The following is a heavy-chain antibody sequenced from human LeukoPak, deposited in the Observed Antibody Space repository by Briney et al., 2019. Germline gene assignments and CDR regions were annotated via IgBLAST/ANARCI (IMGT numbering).Heavy chain of an antibody. J-gene: IGHJ3*02. CDR2: INHSGST. CDR3: ARQYYSDSSGSRDAFNI. D-gene: IGHD3-22*01. V-gene: IGHV4-34*01. Sequence: SETLSLTCAVYGGSFSGYYRSWIRQPPGKGLEWIGEINHSGSTNYNPPLKSRVTISVDTSKNQFSLKLSSVTAADTAVYYCARQYYSDSSGSRDAFNIWGQGTMVTVSS. CDR1: GGSFSGYY.